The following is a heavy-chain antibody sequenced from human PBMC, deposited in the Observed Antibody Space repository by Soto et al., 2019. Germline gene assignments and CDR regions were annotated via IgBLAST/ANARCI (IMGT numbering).Heavy chain of an antibody. CDR1: GFTFSSYE. J-gene: IGHJ6*02. CDR3: ARITFVRGGMPPPNSGMDV. CDR2: ISSSGSTI. Sequence: PGGSLRLSCAASGFTFSSYEMNWVRQAPGKGLEWVSYISSSGSTIYYADSVKGRFTISRDNAKNSLYLQMNSLRAEDTAVYYCARITFVRGGMPPPNSGMDVWGQGTTVNVSS. V-gene: IGHV3-48*03. D-gene: IGHD3-10*01.